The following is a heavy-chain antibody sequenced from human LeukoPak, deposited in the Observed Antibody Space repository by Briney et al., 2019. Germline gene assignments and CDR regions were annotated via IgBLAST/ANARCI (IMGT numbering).Heavy chain of an antibody. D-gene: IGHD1-26*01. J-gene: IGHJ4*02. Sequence: SETLSLTCAVYGGSFSGYYWSWIRQPPGKGLEWIGEINHSGSTNYNPSLKSRVTISVDTSKNQFSLKLSSVTAADTAMYYCARLFHPALSGNYPFDYWGQGTLVTVSS. CDR1: GGSFSGYY. CDR2: INHSGST. CDR3: ARLFHPALSGNYPFDY. V-gene: IGHV4-34*01.